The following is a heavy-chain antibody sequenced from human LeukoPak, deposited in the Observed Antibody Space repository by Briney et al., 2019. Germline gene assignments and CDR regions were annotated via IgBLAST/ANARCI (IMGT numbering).Heavy chain of an antibody. J-gene: IGHJ4*02. Sequence: ASVKVSCKASGYTLTELSMHWVRQAPGKGLEWMGGFDPEDGETIYAQKFQGRVTMTEDTSTDTAYMELSSLRSEDTAVYYCATDAGYSYGYWFDYWGQGTLVTVSS. CDR3: ATDAGYSYGYWFDY. CDR1: GYTLTELS. D-gene: IGHD5-18*01. V-gene: IGHV1-24*01. CDR2: FDPEDGET.